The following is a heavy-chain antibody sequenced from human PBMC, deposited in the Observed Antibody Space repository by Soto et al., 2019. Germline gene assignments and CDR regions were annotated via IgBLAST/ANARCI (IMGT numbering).Heavy chain of an antibody. CDR1: GFIFSNYA. J-gene: IGHJ4*02. V-gene: IGHV3-30-3*01. CDR2: MSYDGSRE. D-gene: IGHD2-15*01. Sequence: QVQLVASGGGVVQPGRSLSLSCAASGFIFSNYAMHWVRQAPGKGLEWVAVMSYDGSREYYAGSVKGRFTISRDNSKNTLYLQMNTLRPEDTAVYYCATLRPSFGVVKDYWGQGTLVTVSS. CDR3: ATLRPSFGVVKDY.